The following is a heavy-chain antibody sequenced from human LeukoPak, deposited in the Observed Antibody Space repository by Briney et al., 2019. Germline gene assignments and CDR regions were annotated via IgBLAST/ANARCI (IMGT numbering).Heavy chain of an antibody. D-gene: IGHD3-22*01. CDR2: IASSGST. V-gene: IGHV4-61*02. J-gene: IGHJ4*02. Sequence: SQTLSLTCTVSGDSISSDPYYWSWVRQPAGGGLEWIGRIASSGSTDYNASFKSRVFMSVDTSKNQFSLKLTSVTAADTAVYYCARDGINYYDSSGSDYWGQGTLVTVSS. CDR1: GDSISSDPYY. CDR3: ARDGINYYDSSGSDY.